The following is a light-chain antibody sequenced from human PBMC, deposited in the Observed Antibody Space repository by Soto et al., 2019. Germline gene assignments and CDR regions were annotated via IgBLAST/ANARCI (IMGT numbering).Light chain of an antibody. Sequence: QSVLTQPASVSGSPGQSITISCTGTSSDVGRYYLVSWYQHHPGKAPKLMIYNANQRPSGVSDRFSGSKSGNTASLTISGLQAEDEASYYCCSYAGASTLVFGGGTKLTVL. CDR2: NAN. V-gene: IGLV2-23*01. CDR1: SSDVGRYYL. CDR3: CSYAGASTLV. J-gene: IGLJ3*02.